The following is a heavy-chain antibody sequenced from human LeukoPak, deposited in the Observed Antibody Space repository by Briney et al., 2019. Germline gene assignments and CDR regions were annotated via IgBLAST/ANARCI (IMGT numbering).Heavy chain of an antibody. J-gene: IGHJ4*02. CDR2: IRYDGSNK. Sequence: GGSLRLSCAASGFTFSSYGMHWVRQAPGKGLEGVAFIRYDGSNKYYADSVKGRFTISRDNSKNTLYLQMNSLRAEDTAVYYCAKDSYGSGSYAPGVDYWGQGTLVTVSS. CDR3: AKDSYGSGSYAPGVDY. V-gene: IGHV3-30*02. CDR1: GFTFSSYG. D-gene: IGHD3-10*01.